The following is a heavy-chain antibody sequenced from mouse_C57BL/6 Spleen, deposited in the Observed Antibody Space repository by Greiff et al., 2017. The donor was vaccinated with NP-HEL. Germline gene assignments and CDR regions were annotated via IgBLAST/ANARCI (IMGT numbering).Heavy chain of an antibody. CDR1: GFSLTSYG. Sequence: QVQLLQSGPGLVQPSQSLSITCTVSGFSLTSYGVHWVRQSPGKGLEWLGVIWRGGSTDYNAAFMSRLSITKDNSKSQVFFKMNSLQADDTAIYYCAKTRIYYGNYDAMDYWGQGTSVTVSS. D-gene: IGHD2-1*01. CDR2: IWRGGST. J-gene: IGHJ4*01. CDR3: AKTRIYYGNYDAMDY. V-gene: IGHV2-5*01.